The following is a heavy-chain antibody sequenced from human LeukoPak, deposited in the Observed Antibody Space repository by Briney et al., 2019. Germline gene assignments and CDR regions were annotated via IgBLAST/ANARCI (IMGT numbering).Heavy chain of an antibody. Sequence: PSETLSLTCAVYGGSFSGYYWSWIRQPPGKGLEWIGEINHSGSTNYNPSLKSRVTISVDTSKNQFSLKLSSVTAADTAVYYCARGGTALGYCSSTSCRYYYYGMDVWGQGTTVTVSS. V-gene: IGHV4-34*01. J-gene: IGHJ6*02. D-gene: IGHD2-2*01. CDR3: ARGGTALGYCSSTSCRYYYYGMDV. CDR1: GGSFSGYY. CDR2: INHSGST.